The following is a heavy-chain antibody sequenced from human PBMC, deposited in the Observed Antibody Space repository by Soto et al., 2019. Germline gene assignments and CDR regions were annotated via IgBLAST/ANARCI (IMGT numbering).Heavy chain of an antibody. V-gene: IGHV3-30*03. CDR1: GFTFNDYA. Sequence: QVHLVESGGGGVQPGRSKRLSCVVSGFTFNDYAIHWVRQAPGKGLEWVAVISFDGNNKFYADSVKGRFTISRDRSKNTAYLQMNNLRAGDTAVYYCARDHWDCSGGGCNPHQLNFFAMDVWGQGTTVTVSS. CDR3: ARDHWDCSGGGCNPHQLNFFAMDV. D-gene: IGHD2-15*01. CDR2: ISFDGNNK. J-gene: IGHJ6*02.